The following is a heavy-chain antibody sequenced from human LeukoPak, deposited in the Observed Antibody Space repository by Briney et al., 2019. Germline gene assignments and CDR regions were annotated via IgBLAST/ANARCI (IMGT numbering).Heavy chain of an antibody. Sequence: PSETLSLTCTVSSGSISNDNYYWGWIRQPPGKGLDWIGSIFYSGSTYYNPSLKSRVTISVDTSKNQFSLKLSSVTAADTAVYYCARGLGVSTPLRLGELSPIYYYGMDVWGQGTTVTVSS. D-gene: IGHD3-16*02. CDR1: SGSISNDNYY. V-gene: IGHV4-39*07. CDR2: IFYSGST. CDR3: ARGLGVSTPLRLGELSPIYYYGMDV. J-gene: IGHJ6*02.